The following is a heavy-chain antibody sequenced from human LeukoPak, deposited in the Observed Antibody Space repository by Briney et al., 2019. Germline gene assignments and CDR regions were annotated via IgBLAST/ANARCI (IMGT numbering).Heavy chain of an antibody. D-gene: IGHD3-10*02. J-gene: IGHJ4*02. CDR1: GYTFTSYG. CDR2: ISAYNGNT. Sequence: AASVKVSCKASGYTFTSYGISWVRQAPGQGLEWMGWISAYNGNTNYAQKLQGRVTMTTDTSTSTAYMELRSLRSDDTAVYYCARGTVRGVIIWPFDYWGQGTLVTVSS. CDR3: ARGTVRGVIIWPFDY. V-gene: IGHV1-18*01.